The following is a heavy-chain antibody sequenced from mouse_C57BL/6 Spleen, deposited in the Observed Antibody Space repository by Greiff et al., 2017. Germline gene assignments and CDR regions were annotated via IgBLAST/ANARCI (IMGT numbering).Heavy chain of an antibody. D-gene: IGHD2-3*01. CDR3: AILYDGYYVGFDD. CDR2: ISYDGST. CDR1: GYSITSGYY. Sequence: EVKLQQSGPGLVKPSPSLSLTCSVTGYSITSGYYWNWIRQFPGNKLEWMGYISYDGSTNYNPSLKNRISITRDPSKNQFFLKLNSVTTEDTATYYCAILYDGYYVGFDDWGQGTTLTVSS. V-gene: IGHV3-6*01. J-gene: IGHJ2*01.